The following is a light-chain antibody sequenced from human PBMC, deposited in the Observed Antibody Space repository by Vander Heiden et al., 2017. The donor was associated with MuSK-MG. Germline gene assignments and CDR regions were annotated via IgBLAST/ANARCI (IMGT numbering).Light chain of an antibody. CDR1: QSVLYSSNNKNY. CDR2: WAS. CDR3: QQYYSNPPIFT. Sequence: DIVMTQSPDSLAVSLGERATINCKSSQSVLYSSNNKNYLAWYQQKPGQPPKLLIYWASTRESGVPDRFSGSGSGTDFTLTISSLQAEDVAVYYCQQYYSNPPIFTFGHGTRLDIK. V-gene: IGKV4-1*01. J-gene: IGKJ3*01.